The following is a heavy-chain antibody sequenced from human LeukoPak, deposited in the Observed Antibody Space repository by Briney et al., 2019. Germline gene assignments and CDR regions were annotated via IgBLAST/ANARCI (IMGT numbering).Heavy chain of an antibody. CDR3: ARDSSGWYRASDFDY. Sequence: PGGSLRLSCAASGFTFSSYSMNWVRQAPGKGLEWVSSISSSSSYIYYADSVKGRFTISRDNAKNSLYLQMNSLRAEDTAVYYCARDSSGWYRASDFDYWGQGTLVTVSS. J-gene: IGHJ4*02. CDR1: GFTFSSYS. V-gene: IGHV3-21*01. CDR2: ISSSSSYI. D-gene: IGHD6-19*01.